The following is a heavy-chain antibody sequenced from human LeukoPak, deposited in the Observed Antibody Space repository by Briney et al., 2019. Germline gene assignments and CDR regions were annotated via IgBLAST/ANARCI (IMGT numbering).Heavy chain of an antibody. CDR1: DDSLISGTYY. V-gene: IGHV4-31*03. J-gene: IGHJ4*02. CDR2: IHFTGST. D-gene: IGHD4-17*01. CDR3: ARATTATTGLGYFDS. Sequence: SQTLSLTCTVSDDSLISGTYYWNWIRQYPGKGLEWVGYIHFTGSTDYSPSLKSRGTISVDKSKNHFSLNVNSVTAADTAVYYCARATTATTGLGYFDSWGQGALVTVSS.